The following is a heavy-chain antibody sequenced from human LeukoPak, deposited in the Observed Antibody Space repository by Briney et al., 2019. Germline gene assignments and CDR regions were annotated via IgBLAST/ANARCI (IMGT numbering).Heavy chain of an antibody. V-gene: IGHV4-39*01. D-gene: IGHD6-19*01. J-gene: IGHJ4*02. CDR1: GDSISSTNYY. Sequence: SETLSLTCTVSGDSISSTNYYWGWIRQPPGKGRGWIASIYYSGSTYYNPSLESRVTISVDTSKNQFSLKLSSVTAADTAVYYCATSGWYLLPGVYWGQGTLVTVSS. CDR3: ATSGWYLLPGVY. CDR2: IYYSGST.